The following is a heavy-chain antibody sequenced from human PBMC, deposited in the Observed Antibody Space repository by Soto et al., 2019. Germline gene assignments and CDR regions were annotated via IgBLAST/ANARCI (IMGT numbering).Heavy chain of an antibody. CDR1: GYTFTSYD. D-gene: IGHD6-13*01. CDR3: ARVNRIAAAGTSIAY. V-gene: IGHV1-8*01. CDR2: MNPNSGNT. Sequence: ASVKVSCKASGYTFTSYDINWVRQATGQGLEWMGWMNPNSGNTGYAQKFQGRVTMTRNTSISTAYMELSSLRSEDTAVYYCARVNRIAAAGTSIAYWGQGTLVTVSS. J-gene: IGHJ4*02.